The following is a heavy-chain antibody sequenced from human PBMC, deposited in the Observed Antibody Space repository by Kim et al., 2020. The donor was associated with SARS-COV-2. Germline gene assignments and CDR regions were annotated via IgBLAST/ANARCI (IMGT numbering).Heavy chain of an antibody. V-gene: IGHV3-30*02. J-gene: IGHJ5*02. Sequence: ADAVRGRFSISREISKNTVYLQSSSLRAEDTAVYYCAKDQGSGSYPNWFDPWGQGALVTVSS. CDR3: AKDQGSGSYPNWFDP. D-gene: IGHD3-10*01.